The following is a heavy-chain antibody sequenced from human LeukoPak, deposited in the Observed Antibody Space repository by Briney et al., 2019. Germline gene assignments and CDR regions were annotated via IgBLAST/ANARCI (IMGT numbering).Heavy chain of an antibody. CDR1: GFTFSSYG. CDR2: ISYDGSNK. V-gene: IGHV3-30*03. J-gene: IGHJ4*02. Sequence: GGSLRLSCAASGFTFSSYGMHWVRQAPGKGLEWVAVISYDGSNKYYADSVKGRFTISRDNAKNTVYLQMNSLRAEDTAVYYCVSFYETYWGRGTLVTVSS. D-gene: IGHD2/OR15-2a*01. CDR3: VSFYETY.